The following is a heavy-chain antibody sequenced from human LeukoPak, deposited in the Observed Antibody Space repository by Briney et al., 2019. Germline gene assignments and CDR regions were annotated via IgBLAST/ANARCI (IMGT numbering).Heavy chain of an antibody. V-gene: IGHV4-59*05. CDR1: GGSISSYY. CDR2: IYYSGST. CDR3: AREPYYYDSSGYYYYYYGMDV. D-gene: IGHD3-22*01. J-gene: IGHJ6*02. Sequence: PSETLSLTCTVSGGSISSYYWSWIRQPPGKGLEWIGSIYYSGSTYYNPSLKSRVTISVDTSKNQFSLKLSSVTAADTAVYYCAREPYYYDSSGYYYYYYGMDVWGQGTTVTVSS.